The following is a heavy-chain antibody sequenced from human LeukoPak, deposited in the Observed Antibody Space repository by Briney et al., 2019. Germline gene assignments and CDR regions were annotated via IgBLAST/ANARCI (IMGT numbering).Heavy chain of an antibody. V-gene: IGHV3-15*01. D-gene: IGHD3-3*01. Sequence: GGSLRLSCAASGFTFSNARMTWVRQAPGKGLEWVGRIKRKTDGGATEYAAPGRGRFTISRDDSKNTLYLQMNSLKTQDTAVYYSTTDMETDAFDIWGQATMVTVS. CDR3: TTDMETDAFDI. J-gene: IGHJ3*02. CDR1: GFTFSNAR. CDR2: IKRKTDGGAT.